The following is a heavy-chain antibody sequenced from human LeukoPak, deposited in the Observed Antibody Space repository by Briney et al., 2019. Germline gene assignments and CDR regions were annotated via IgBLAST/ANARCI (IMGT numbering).Heavy chain of an antibody. D-gene: IGHD1-20*01. Sequence: SETLSLTCTVSGGSITGYYWTWIRQPPGKGLGWIGYIYYGGSTNYNPSLKSRVTMSIDTSKNQFSLRLTFVTAADTAVYYCARGLNWNQDYWGQGTLVTVSS. J-gene: IGHJ4*02. CDR1: GGSITGYY. V-gene: IGHV4-59*01. CDR3: ARGLNWNQDY. CDR2: IYYGGST.